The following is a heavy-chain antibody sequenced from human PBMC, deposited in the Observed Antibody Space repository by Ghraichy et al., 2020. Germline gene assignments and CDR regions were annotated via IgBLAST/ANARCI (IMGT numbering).Heavy chain of an antibody. V-gene: IGHV4-39*01. J-gene: IGHJ4*02. CDR1: GGSISSSSSY. CDR2: IYYSGST. Sequence: SETLSLTCTVSGGSISSSSSYWCWIRQPPGKGLEWIGRIYYSGSTYYNPSLKSRVTISVDTSKNQFSLKLSSVTAADTAVYYCASKTTYSSGWFTTDYWGLLILVTVST. D-gene: IGHD6-19*01. CDR3: ASKTTYSSGWFTTDY.